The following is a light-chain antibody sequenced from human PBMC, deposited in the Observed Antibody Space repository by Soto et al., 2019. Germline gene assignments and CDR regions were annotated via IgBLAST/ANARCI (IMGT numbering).Light chain of an antibody. CDR3: KQSFT. Sequence: DIQMTQSPSTLSASVGDRVTITCRASQSISSWLAWYQQKPGKAPKLLIYKASTLESGVPTRFSGSGSEKAITLTISSLQPDDFATYYCKQSFTLGPETKEDIK. CDR2: KAS. J-gene: IGKJ3*01. V-gene: IGKV1-5*03. CDR1: QSISSW.